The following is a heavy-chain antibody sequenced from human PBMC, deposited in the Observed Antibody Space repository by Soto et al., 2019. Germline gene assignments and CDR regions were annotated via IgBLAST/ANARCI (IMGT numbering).Heavy chain of an antibody. V-gene: IGHV1-69*06. CDR3: ARVAPQQLVRYYGMDV. Sequence: SVKVSCKASGGTFSSYAISWVRQAPGQGLEWMGGIIPIFGTANYAQKFQGRVTITADKSTSTAYMELSSLRSEDTAVYYCARVAPQQLVRYYGMDVWGQGTTVTV. CDR2: IIPIFGTA. CDR1: GGTFSSYA. J-gene: IGHJ6*02. D-gene: IGHD6-13*01.